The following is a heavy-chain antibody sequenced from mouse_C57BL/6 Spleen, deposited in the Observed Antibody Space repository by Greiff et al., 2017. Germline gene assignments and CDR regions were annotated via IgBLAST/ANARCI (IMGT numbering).Heavy chain of an antibody. Sequence: QVQLKQSGPELVKPGASVKISCKASGYSFTSYYIHWVKQRPGQGLEWIGWIYPGSGNTKYNEKFKGKATLTADTSSSTAYMQLSSLTSEDSAVYYCAPSYYSNYPFDYWGQGTTLTVSS. CDR1: GYSFTSYY. J-gene: IGHJ2*01. D-gene: IGHD2-5*01. CDR3: APSYYSNYPFDY. V-gene: IGHV1-66*01. CDR2: IYPGSGNT.